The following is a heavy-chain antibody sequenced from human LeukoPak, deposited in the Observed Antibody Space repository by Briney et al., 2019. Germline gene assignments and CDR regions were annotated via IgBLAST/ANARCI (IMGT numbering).Heavy chain of an antibody. CDR3: AKDACGGNCYYTMDV. J-gene: IGHJ6*03. CDR1: GFTLSNYW. V-gene: IGHV3-74*01. CDR2: INTDGSST. Sequence: GGSLRLSCSASGFTLSNYWIHWVRQAPGKGLVWVSRINTDGSSTNYADSVRGRFTVSRDNAKKTLYLQMNSLRVEDTAVYYCAKDACGGNCYYTMDVWGKGTTVTVSS.